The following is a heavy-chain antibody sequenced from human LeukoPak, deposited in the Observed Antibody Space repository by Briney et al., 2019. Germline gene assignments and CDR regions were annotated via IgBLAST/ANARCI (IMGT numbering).Heavy chain of an antibody. Sequence: ASVTVSCKASGYTFTSYAMHWVRQAPGQRLEGMGWINAGNGNTKYSQKFQGRVTITRDTYASTAYMELSSMRSEDTAVYYCARDFDAYYFDYWGQGTLVTVSS. V-gene: IGHV1-3*01. J-gene: IGHJ4*02. CDR3: ARDFDAYYFDY. CDR2: INAGNGNT. D-gene: IGHD3-9*01. CDR1: GYTFTSYA.